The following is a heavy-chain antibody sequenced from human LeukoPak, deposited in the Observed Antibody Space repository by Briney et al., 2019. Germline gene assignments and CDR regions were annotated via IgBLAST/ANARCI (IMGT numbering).Heavy chain of an antibody. V-gene: IGHV3-7*01. CDR2: IRHDGSET. D-gene: IGHD3-22*01. CDR3: ARDETYDYESNGNLDF. CDR1: GFPFSSYW. J-gene: IGHJ4*02. Sequence: PGGSLRLSCAASGFPFSSYWMSWVRQAPGKGLEWVANIRHDGSETYYVDSLRGRFTISRDNAKNLVYLQMSSLRAEDTAIYYCARDETYDYESNGNLDFWGQGTVVTVSS.